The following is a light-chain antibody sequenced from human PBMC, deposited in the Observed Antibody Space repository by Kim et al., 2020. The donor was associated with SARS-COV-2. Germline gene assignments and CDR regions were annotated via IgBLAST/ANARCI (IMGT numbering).Light chain of an antibody. J-gene: IGLJ3*02. CDR1: FIGDKS. CDR3: QVWDSSTDYRV. Sequence: SYELTQPPSVSVAPGETARLTCGADFIGDKSVHWYRQKAGQAPMMVIYNDDARPSGIPERCSVSNSGNTATLTISRVEAGDEADYYCQVWDSSTDYRVFGGGTQLTVL. CDR2: NDD. V-gene: IGLV3-21*04.